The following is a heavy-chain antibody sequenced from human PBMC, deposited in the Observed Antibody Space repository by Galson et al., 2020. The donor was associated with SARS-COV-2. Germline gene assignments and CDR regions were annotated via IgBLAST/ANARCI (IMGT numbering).Heavy chain of an antibody. D-gene: IGHD4-17*01. V-gene: IGHV4-30-4*01. Sequence: SETLSLTCTVSGGSISSGDYYWCWIRQPSGKGLEWIGYIHYSGSTYYNPSLKSRVTISIDTSQNQFSLKLSSVTAADTAVYYCARVASVTSWGQGTLVTVSS. J-gene: IGHJ5*02. CDR1: GGSISSGDYY. CDR2: IHYSGST. CDR3: ARVASVTS.